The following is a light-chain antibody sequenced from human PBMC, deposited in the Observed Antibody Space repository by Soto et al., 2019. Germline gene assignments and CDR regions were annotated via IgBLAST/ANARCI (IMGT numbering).Light chain of an antibody. CDR3: QSYDTSNPLV. CDR1: SGSIGSSY. Sequence: NFMLTQPHSVSESPGKTVTISCTRSSGSIGSSYVQWYQQRPGSSPTTVIFEDNQRPTGVPVRFSGSIDSSSNSASLVISGLRTEDEAAYYCQSYDTSNPLVFGGGTKVTVL. V-gene: IGLV6-57*01. CDR2: EDN. J-gene: IGLJ3*02.